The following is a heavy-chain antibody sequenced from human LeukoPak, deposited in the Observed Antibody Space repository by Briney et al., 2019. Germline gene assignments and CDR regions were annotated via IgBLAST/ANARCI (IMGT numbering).Heavy chain of an antibody. CDR2: INHSGST. V-gene: IGHV4-34*01. CDR1: GGSFSGYY. CDR3: ARLRITIFGVVKYYFDY. Sequence: SETLSLTCAVYGGSFSGYYWSWIRQPPGKGLEWIGEINHSGSTNYNPSLKSRVTISVDTSKDQFSLKLSSVTAADTAVYYCARLRITIFGVVKYYFDYWGQGTLVTVST. D-gene: IGHD3-3*01. J-gene: IGHJ4*02.